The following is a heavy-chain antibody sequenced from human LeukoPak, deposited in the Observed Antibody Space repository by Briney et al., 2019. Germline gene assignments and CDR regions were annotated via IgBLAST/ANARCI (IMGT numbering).Heavy chain of an antibody. CDR3: ARGLGSGSLPNPFDY. J-gene: IGHJ4*02. CDR1: GFTFSSYD. D-gene: IGHD6-19*01. V-gene: IGHV3-13*01. CDR2: IGTAGNT. Sequence: GGSLRLSCAASGFTFSSYDMHWVRQVTGKCLEWVSAIGTAGNTYYPGSVKGRFTISRENVKNSLYLQMNSLRAGDTAVYYCARGLGSGSLPNPFDYWGQGTLLTVSS.